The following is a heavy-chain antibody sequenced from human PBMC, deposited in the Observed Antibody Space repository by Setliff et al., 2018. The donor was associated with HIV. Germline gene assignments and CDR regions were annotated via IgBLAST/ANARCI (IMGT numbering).Heavy chain of an antibody. CDR3: ARVRSYGSAYDAFDV. Sequence: SETLSLTCTVSGGSIGGYYWSWIRQPPGTRLEWLGCIYSGGSTNYNPSLESRVTISLDTSKNQFSLRLTSVTAADTAVYYCARVRSYGSAYDAFDVWGPGTMVTVSS. CDR2: IYSGGST. V-gene: IGHV4-4*08. D-gene: IGHD3-10*01. CDR1: GGSIGGYY. J-gene: IGHJ3*01.